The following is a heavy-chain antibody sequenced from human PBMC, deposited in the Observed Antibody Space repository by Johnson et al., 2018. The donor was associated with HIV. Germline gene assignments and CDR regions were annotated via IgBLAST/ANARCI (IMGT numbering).Heavy chain of an antibody. CDR1: GFTFSSYG. D-gene: IGHD4-11*01. CDR2: ISYDGSNK. J-gene: IGHJ3*02. Sequence: VQLVESGGGVVQPGGSLRLSCAASGFTFSSYGMHWVRQAPGQGLEWVAVISYDGSNKYYADSVKGRFTISRDNSKNTLYLQMNSLRAEDTAVYSCARSVHDYSDYLWGRDAFDIWGRGTMVIVSS. V-gene: IGHV3-30*19. CDR3: ARSVHDYSDYLWGRDAFDI.